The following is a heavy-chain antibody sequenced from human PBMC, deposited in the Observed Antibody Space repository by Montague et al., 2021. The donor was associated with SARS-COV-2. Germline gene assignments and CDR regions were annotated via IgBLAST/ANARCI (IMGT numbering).Heavy chain of an antibody. Sequence: SLRLSCAASGFSFSDYAMHWVRQAPGKGLEWVGLRRNKIGSFATDYAASVRGRFTISRDESKSILYLQMNSLKNEDTAVYFCVRERWYRFDAWGQGTLVTVSS. J-gene: IGHJ5*02. CDR3: VRERWYRFDA. CDR2: RRNKIGSFAT. CDR1: GFSFSDYA. D-gene: IGHD4-23*01. V-gene: IGHV3-72*01.